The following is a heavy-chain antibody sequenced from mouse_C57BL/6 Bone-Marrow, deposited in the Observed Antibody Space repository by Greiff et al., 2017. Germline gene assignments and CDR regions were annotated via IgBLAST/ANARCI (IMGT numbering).Heavy chain of an antibody. CDR2: IDPAYGDT. CDR3: TRIAY. J-gene: IGHJ3*01. V-gene: IGHV14-4*01. CDR1: GFNIKDDY. Sequence: VQLQQSGAELVRPGASVKLSCTASGFNIKDDYMHWVKQRPEQGLEWIGWIDPAYGDTEYASKFPGKATRTVDTSSNTACLQLSSLTSEDTAVYYSTRIAYWGQGTLVTVSA.